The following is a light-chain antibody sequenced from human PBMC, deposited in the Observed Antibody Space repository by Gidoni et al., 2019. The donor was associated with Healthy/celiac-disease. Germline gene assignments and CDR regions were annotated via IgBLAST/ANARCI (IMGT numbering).Light chain of an antibody. Sequence: EIVLTQSPGTLSLSPGERATLSCRASQSVSSSYLAWYQQKPGQAPRLLNYGASSRATGIPDRFSGSGSGTDFTLTISRLEPEDFAVYYCQQYGSSPRYTFGQXTKLEIK. CDR1: QSVSSSY. J-gene: IGKJ2*01. V-gene: IGKV3-20*01. CDR2: GAS. CDR3: QQYGSSPRYT.